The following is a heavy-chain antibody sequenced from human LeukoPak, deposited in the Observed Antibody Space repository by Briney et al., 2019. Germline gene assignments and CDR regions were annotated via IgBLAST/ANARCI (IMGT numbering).Heavy chain of an antibody. CDR3: ARRQSSSWYFDY. CDR2: FCHTGSS. Sequence: SETLSLTCTVSGDSISSYYWSWIRQPPGKGLEWIGYFCHTGSSNYNPSLKSRVTMSVDTSKNQFSLKLSSVTAADTAVYYCARRQSSSWYFDYWGQGTLLTVSS. V-gene: IGHV4-59*08. D-gene: IGHD6-13*01. CDR1: GDSISSYY. J-gene: IGHJ4*02.